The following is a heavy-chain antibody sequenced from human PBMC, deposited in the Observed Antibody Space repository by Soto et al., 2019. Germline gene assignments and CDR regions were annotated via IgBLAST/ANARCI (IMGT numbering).Heavy chain of an antibody. J-gene: IGHJ5*02. CDR3: ARMKRSDASSFLWFDP. D-gene: IGHD6-13*01. Sequence: QVQLQEAGPGLVKPSETLSLICTVSGDSISGNYWSWIRQPPGKGLEWIGYIYYSGNTNYNPSLKSRVTISVDTSKNQFSLKLNSVTAADTAVYYCARMKRSDASSFLWFDPWGQGTLVTVSS. V-gene: IGHV4-59*08. CDR1: GDSISGNY. CDR2: IYYSGNT.